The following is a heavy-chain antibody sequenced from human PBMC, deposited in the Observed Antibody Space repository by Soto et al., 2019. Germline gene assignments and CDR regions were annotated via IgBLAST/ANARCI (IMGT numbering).Heavy chain of an antibody. D-gene: IGHD1-26*01. V-gene: IGHV3-30*18. CDR2: MSSDGSKI. J-gene: IGHJ4*02. CDR3: AKDDGVGGTLGLFAY. Sequence: QVQLVESGGGAVQPWESLRLSCVASGFDFTYYAMHWVRQAPGKGLESVAVMSSDGSKIHHTDSVKGRFTISRDNSKNTLYLEMNSMRKEDTAVYFCAKDDGVGGTLGLFAYWGQGTLVSVSS. CDR1: GFDFTYYA.